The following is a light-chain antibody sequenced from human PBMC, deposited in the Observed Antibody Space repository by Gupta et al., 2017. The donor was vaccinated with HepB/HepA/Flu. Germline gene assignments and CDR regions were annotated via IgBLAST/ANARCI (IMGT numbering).Light chain of an antibody. CDR2: GKN. CDR1: SLRSYY. V-gene: IGLV3-19*01. CDR3: NSRDSSGNLVV. J-gene: IGLJ2*01. Sequence: GQTVRITCQGDSLRSYYASWYQQKPGQAPVLVIYGKNNRPSGIPDRFSGSSSGNTASLTITGAQAEDEADYYCNSRDSSGNLVVFGGGTKRTVL.